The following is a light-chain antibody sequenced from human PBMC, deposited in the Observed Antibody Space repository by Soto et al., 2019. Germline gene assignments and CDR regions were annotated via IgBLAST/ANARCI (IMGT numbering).Light chain of an antibody. CDR3: QSYDSSLSARYV. CDR1: SSDVGGYKY. J-gene: IGLJ1*01. Sequence: QSVLTQPRSVSGSPGQSVTISCTGTSSDVGGYKYVSWYQQYPGKAPKLLIYDVSQRPSGVPDRFSGSKSGTSASLAITGLQAEDEADYYCQSYDSSLSARYVFGTGTKLTVL. V-gene: IGLV2-11*01. CDR2: DVS.